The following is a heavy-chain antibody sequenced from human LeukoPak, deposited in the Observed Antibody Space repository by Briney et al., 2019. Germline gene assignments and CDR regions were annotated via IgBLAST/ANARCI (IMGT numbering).Heavy chain of an antibody. CDR1: GFTFSSYG. V-gene: IGHV3-33*01. D-gene: IGHD4-17*01. CDR3: ARGGPYGDYKTPFDY. Sequence: GRSLRLSCAASGFTFSSYGMHWVRQAPGKGLEWVAVIWYDGSNKYYADSVKGRFTISRDNSKNTLYLQMNGLRAEDTAVYYCARGGPYGDYKTPFDYWGQGTLVTVSS. J-gene: IGHJ4*02. CDR2: IWYDGSNK.